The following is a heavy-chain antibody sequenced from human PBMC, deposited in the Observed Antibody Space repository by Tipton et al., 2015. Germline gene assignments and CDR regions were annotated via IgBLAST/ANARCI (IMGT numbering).Heavy chain of an antibody. Sequence: TLSLTCTVSGGSISHYYWCWIRQPPGKGLEWLGDIYYSGNTIYNASLKSRVTMSVDTSKNQISLKLTSVNATDAAVYYCARGGNNWFDPWGQRTLVTVSS. V-gene: IGHV4-59*01. J-gene: IGHJ5*02. CDR2: IYYSGNT. CDR1: GGSISHYY. D-gene: IGHD2-15*01. CDR3: ARGGNNWFDP.